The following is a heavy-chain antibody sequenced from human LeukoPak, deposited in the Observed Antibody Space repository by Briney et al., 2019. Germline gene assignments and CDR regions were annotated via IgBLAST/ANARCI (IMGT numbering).Heavy chain of an antibody. V-gene: IGHV1-8*01. J-gene: IGHJ4*02. D-gene: IGHD3-9*01. Sequence: ASVKVSCKASGYTFTSYDINWVRQPPGQGLDWMGWMNATSGKTGQAQKFQGRITMTRDTSISTAYMELSSLRPEDTAVYYCAKYKSGDYFDAGKRYYFDQWGQGTPVTVSS. CDR1: GYTFTSYD. CDR2: MNATSGKT. CDR3: AKYKSGDYFDAGKRYYFDQ.